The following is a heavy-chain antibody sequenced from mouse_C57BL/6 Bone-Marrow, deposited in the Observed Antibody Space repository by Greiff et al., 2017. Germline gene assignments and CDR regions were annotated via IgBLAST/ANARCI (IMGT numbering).Heavy chain of an antibody. CDR2: IRSKSNNYAT. CDR1: GFSFNTYA. V-gene: IGHV10-1*01. CDR3: VRRSYDYAMDY. D-gene: IGHD6-1*01. J-gene: IGHJ4*01. Sequence: EVKLVESGGGLVQPKGSLKLSCAASGFSFNTYAMNWVRQAPGKGLEWVARIRSKSNNYATYYADSVKDRFTISRDDSESMLYLQMNNLKTEDTAMYYGVRRSYDYAMDYWGQGTSVTVSS.